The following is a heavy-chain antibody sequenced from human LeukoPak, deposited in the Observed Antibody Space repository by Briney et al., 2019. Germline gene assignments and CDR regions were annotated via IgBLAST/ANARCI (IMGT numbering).Heavy chain of an antibody. CDR2: ISYDGSNK. J-gene: IGHJ4*02. CDR1: GFIFSSYG. CDR3: AKDLSSGYPYYFDY. V-gene: IGHV3-30*18. Sequence: PGRSLRLSCAASGFIFSSYGMHWVRQAPGKGLEWVAVISYDGSNKYYADSVNGRFTISRDNSKNTLSLQMNSLRAEDTAVYYCAKDLSSGYPYYFDYWGQGTLVTVSS. D-gene: IGHD3-22*01.